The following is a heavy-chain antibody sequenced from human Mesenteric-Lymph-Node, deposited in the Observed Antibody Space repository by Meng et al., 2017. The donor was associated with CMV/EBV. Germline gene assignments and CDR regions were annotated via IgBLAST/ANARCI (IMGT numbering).Heavy chain of an antibody. CDR1: GFTFSDYY. CDR2: ISSSGSTI. CDR3: ARDLGRPLATMRGPY. V-gene: IGHV3-11*04. J-gene: IGHJ4*02. D-gene: IGHD5-24*01. Sequence: GGSLRLSCAASGFTFSDYYMSWIRQAPGKGLEWVSYISSSGSTIYYADTVKGRFTSSRDNAKNSLYLQMNSLRAEDTAVYYCARDLGRPLATMRGPYWGQGTLVTVSS.